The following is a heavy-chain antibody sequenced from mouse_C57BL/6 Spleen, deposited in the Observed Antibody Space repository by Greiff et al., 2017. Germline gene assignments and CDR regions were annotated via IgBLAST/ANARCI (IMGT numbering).Heavy chain of an antibody. CDR3: ARRGLFYAMDY. Sequence: EVQLQQSGAELVRPGASVKLSCTASGFNIKDDYMHWVKQRPEQGLEWIGWIDPENGDTEYASKFQGKATITADKSSSTAYMQLSSLTSEDSAVYFCARRGLFYAMDYWGQGTSVTVSS. V-gene: IGHV14-4*01. D-gene: IGHD3-1*01. J-gene: IGHJ4*01. CDR2: IDPENGDT. CDR1: GFNIKDDY.